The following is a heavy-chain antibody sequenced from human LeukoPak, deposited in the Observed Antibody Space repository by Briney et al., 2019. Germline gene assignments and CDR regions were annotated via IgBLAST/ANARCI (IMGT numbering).Heavy chain of an antibody. CDR1: GFTFSAHS. CDR2: ISSRSSYI. Sequence: GGSLRLSCAASGFTFSAHSMNWVRQAPGKGLEWVASISSRSSYIYYGGSVKGRFTVSRDNARNSVYLQVNSLRVEDTAVYYCVRRAVSGEEALDFDYWGQGTLVTVSS. CDR3: VRRAVSGEEALDFDY. D-gene: IGHD6-19*01. V-gene: IGHV3-21*01. J-gene: IGHJ4*02.